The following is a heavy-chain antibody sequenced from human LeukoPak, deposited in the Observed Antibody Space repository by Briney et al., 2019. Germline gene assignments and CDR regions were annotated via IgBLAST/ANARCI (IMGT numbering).Heavy chain of an antibody. CDR1: GFTFSSYE. Sequence: PGGSLRLSCAASGFTFSSYEMNWVRQAPGKGLEWVSYISSSGSTIYYADSVKGRFTISSDNAKNSLYLQMNSLRAEDTAVYYCARGHHGWYSDLYYFDYWGQGTLVTVSS. CDR3: ARGHHGWYSDLYYFDY. V-gene: IGHV3-48*03. J-gene: IGHJ4*02. D-gene: IGHD6-19*01. CDR2: ISSSGSTI.